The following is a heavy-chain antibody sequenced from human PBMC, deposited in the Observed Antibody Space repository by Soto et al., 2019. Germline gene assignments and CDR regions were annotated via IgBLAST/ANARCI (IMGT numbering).Heavy chain of an antibody. D-gene: IGHD3-9*01. CDR1: GCSISRGSYY. J-gene: IGHJ4*02. V-gene: IGHV4-39*01. Sequence: PSETLSLTCTFSGCSISRGSYYLGWIRQSPEKGLEWIASISYSGSTYYNPTLKSRLIISVDTSKSQFSLKLSSVTAADTAVYYCSRDDSDWFFNWGRGTLVTVSS. CDR3: SRDDSDWFFN. CDR2: ISYSGST.